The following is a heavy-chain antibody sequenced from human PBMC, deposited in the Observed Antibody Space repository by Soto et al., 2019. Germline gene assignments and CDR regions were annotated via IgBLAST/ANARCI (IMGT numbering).Heavy chain of an antibody. V-gene: IGHV3-48*01. Sequence: GGSLRLSCAASGFTFSSYSMNWVRQAPGKGLEWVSYISSSSSTIYYAESVKGRFTISRDKAKNSLYLQMNSLRAEDTAVYYCARDPRISIVVVPADLNWFDPWGQGTLVTVSS. CDR3: ARDPRISIVVVPADLNWFDP. J-gene: IGHJ5*02. CDR2: ISSSSSTI. D-gene: IGHD2-2*01. CDR1: GFTFSSYS.